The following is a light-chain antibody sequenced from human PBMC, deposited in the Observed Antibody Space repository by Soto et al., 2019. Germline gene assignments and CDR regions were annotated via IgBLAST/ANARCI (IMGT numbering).Light chain of an antibody. Sequence: SLFALVVNKNTITFRASQDIGSYLAWYQRKPGKAPKLLIFGASTLQSGVPFRFSGSGSGTEFTLTISSLQPEDFATYYCQQLNSYPLSFGGGTKVDIK. CDR3: QQLNSYPLS. J-gene: IGKJ4*01. V-gene: IGKV1-9*01. CDR2: GAS. CDR1: QDIGSY.